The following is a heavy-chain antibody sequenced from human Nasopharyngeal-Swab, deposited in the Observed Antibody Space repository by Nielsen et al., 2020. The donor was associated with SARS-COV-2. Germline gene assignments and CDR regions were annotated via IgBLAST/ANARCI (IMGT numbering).Heavy chain of an antibody. J-gene: IGHJ6*02. CDR2: SHYSGST. V-gene: IGHV4-59*12. Sequence: SETLSLTCTVSGASISSYYWSWIRQTPGKGLEWVAYSHYSGSTNYNPSLKSRVTISVDTSKNQFSLKLSSVTAADTAVYYCARGETDNYGDYVGYYGMDVWGQGTLVTVSS. CDR1: GASISSYY. CDR3: ARGETDNYGDYVGYYGMDV. D-gene: IGHD4-17*01.